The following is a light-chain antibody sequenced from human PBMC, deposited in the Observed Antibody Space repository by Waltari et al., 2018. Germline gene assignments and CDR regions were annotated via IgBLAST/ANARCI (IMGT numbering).Light chain of an antibody. Sequence: QSALTQPAPVSGSPGQSTTVTSTGTSRDVGSTNIVSWYQQHPGKAPKLMIYEGRKRPSGVSNRYSGSKSGNTASLTISGLQAEDEADYYCCSYAGSSTYVFGTGTKVTVL. V-gene: IGLV2-23*01. CDR2: EGR. CDR3: CSYAGSSTYV. CDR1: SRDVGSTNI. J-gene: IGLJ1*01.